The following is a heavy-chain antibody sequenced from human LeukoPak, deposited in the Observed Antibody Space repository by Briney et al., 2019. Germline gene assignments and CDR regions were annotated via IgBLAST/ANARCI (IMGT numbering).Heavy chain of an antibody. Sequence: AGGSLRLSCAASGFTFSNHWMHWVRQAPGKGLMWVSRINRGGSRTDYADSVKGRFTISRDDAKNTLYLQLNSLRAEDTAVYFCARGGSDTAMAHDYWGQGTLVIVSS. V-gene: IGHV3-74*01. CDR2: INRGGSRT. J-gene: IGHJ4*02. CDR1: GFTFSNHW. D-gene: IGHD5-18*01. CDR3: ARGGSDTAMAHDY.